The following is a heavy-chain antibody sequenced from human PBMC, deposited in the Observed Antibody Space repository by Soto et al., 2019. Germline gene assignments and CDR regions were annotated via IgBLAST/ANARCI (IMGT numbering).Heavy chain of an antibody. D-gene: IGHD6-13*01. CDR3: AGRIAAGGGMDV. CDR1: GFTFSSHT. V-gene: IGHV3-21*01. J-gene: IGHJ6*02. CDR2: ISSSSAYI. Sequence: EVQLVESGGGLVKPGGSLRLSCAASGFTFSSHTMTWVRQAPGKGLEWVSSISSSSAYIHYADSVKGRFTIPRDNANNSLYVQMNSLRAEDTALYYCAGRIAAGGGMDVWGQGTTVSVSS.